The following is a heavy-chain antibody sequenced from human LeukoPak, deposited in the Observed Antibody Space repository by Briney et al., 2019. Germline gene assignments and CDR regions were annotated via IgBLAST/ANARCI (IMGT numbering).Heavy chain of an antibody. D-gene: IGHD3-10*01. J-gene: IGHJ4*02. Sequence: PGGSLRLSCAASGFTFSDYYMSWIRQAPGKGLEWVSYISSSSSYTNYADSVKGRFTISRDNAKNSLYLQMNSLRAEDTAVYYCARHFSVGLARWFGESRRRNYYFDYWGQGTLVTVSS. CDR1: GFTFSDYY. CDR2: ISSSSSYT. V-gene: IGHV3-11*06. CDR3: ARHFSVGLARWFGESRRRNYYFDY.